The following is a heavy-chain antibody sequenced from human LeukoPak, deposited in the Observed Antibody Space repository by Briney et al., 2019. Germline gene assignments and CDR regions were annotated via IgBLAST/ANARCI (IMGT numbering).Heavy chain of an antibody. CDR1: GGSLSSHY. Sequence: SSETLSLTCSVSGGSLSSHYWSWIRQPPGKGLELIGHIHDTGSTFYNPSLRGRVTISLDTSNNQFSLKLTSMTAADTAVYYCARFSSGCSTSSCYLIYWGQGTLVTVS. J-gene: IGHJ4*02. CDR2: IHDTGST. CDR3: ARFSSGCSTSSCYLIY. V-gene: IGHV4-59*11. D-gene: IGHD2-2*01.